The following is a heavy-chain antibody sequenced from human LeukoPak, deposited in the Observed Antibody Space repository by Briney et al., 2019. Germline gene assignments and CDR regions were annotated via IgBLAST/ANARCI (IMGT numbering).Heavy chain of an antibody. Sequence: GGSLRLSCAASGFTFSSYWMSWVRQAPGKGLEWVVNIKQDGSEKYYVDSVKGRFTISRDNAKNSLYLQMNSLRAEDTAVYYCARGLLWFGELSRFDYWGQGTLVTVSS. J-gene: IGHJ4*02. CDR3: ARGLLWFGELSRFDY. CDR1: GFTFSSYW. V-gene: IGHV3-7*01. CDR2: IKQDGSEK. D-gene: IGHD3-10*01.